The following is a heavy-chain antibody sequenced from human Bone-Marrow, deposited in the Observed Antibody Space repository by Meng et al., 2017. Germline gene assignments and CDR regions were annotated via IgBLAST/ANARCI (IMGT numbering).Heavy chain of an antibody. Sequence: GESLKISCAASGFTFSSYAMSWVRQAPGKGLEWVSAISGSGGSTYYADSVKGRFTISRDNSKNTLYLQMNSLRAEDTAVYYCARAVRGLWPDWGQGTLVTVSS. CDR3: ARAVRGLWPD. J-gene: IGHJ4*02. CDR2: ISGSGGST. V-gene: IGHV3-23*01. D-gene: IGHD3-10*01. CDR1: GFTFSSYA.